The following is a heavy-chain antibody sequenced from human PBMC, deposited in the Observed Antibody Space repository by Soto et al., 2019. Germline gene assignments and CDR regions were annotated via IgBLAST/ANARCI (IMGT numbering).Heavy chain of an antibody. Sequence: QMQLVQSGAEVKRPGASVRVSCTSSGYTFTSFYIHWVRQAPGQGLEWMGIINPSGGITNFAQRFQGRVRMTRDVSTNPHYMALSSLKSDGTAVDYWASRPAFASSAYGIPPDPSHGMDVWGQGTTVTVS. CDR3: ASRPAFASSAYGIPPDPSHGMDV. D-gene: IGHD6-6*01. V-gene: IGHV1-46*01. CDR1: GYTFTSFY. J-gene: IGHJ6*02. CDR2: INPSGGIT.